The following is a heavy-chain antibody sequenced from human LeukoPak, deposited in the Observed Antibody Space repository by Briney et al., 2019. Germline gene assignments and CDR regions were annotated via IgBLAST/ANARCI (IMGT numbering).Heavy chain of an antibody. V-gene: IGHV3-11*04. CDR1: GFTFSDYY. Sequence: GGSLRLSCAASGFTFSDYYMSWIRQAPGKGLEWVSYISSSGSTIYYADSVKGRFTISRDNAKNSLYLQMNSLRAEETAVYYCARDLSSPGFNYYDSSGYYYDYWGQGTLVTVSS. D-gene: IGHD3-22*01. CDR3: ARDLSSPGFNYYDSSGYYYDY. J-gene: IGHJ4*02. CDR2: ISSSGSTI.